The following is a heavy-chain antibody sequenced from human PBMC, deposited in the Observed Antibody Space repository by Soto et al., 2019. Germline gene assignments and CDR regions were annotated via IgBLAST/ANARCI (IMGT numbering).Heavy chain of an antibody. Sequence: PVGSLRLSCAASGFTFSSYSMNWVRQAPGKGLEWVSSISSSSSYIYYADSVKGRFTISRDNAKNSLYLQMNSLRAEDTAVYYCARRISHSSSWFDPWGQGTLVTVSS. D-gene: IGHD6-13*01. V-gene: IGHV3-21*01. J-gene: IGHJ5*02. CDR1: GFTFSSYS. CDR2: ISSSSSYI. CDR3: ARRISHSSSWFDP.